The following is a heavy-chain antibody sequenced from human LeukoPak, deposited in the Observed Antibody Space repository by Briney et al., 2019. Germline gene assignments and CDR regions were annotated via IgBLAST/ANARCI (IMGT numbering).Heavy chain of an antibody. CDR2: IWYDGSNK. V-gene: IGHV3-33*01. Sequence: GRSLRLSCAASRFTFSSNAMHWVRQAPGKGLEWVAVIWYDGSNKYYADSVKGRFTISRDNSKNTLYLQMNSLRAEDTAVYYCARSGSGSYAFDIWGQGTMVTISS. CDR3: ARSGSGSYAFDI. J-gene: IGHJ3*02. CDR1: RFTFSSNA. D-gene: IGHD3-10*01.